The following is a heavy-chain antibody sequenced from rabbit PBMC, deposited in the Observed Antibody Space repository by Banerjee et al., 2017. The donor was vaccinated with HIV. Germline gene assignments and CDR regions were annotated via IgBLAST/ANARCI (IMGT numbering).Heavy chain of an antibody. CDR3: VRSYNGYDYGNL. Sequence: QSLGESGGDLVKPGASLTLTCTASGFSFSSNGMCWVRQAPGKGLEWIGYIGTGGTTYYASWAKGRFTISKTSSTTVTLQMTSLTAADTATYFCVRSYNGYDYGNLWGQGTLVTVS. J-gene: IGHJ4*01. V-gene: IGHV1S40*01. CDR1: GFSFSSNG. CDR2: IGTGGTT. D-gene: IGHD6-1*01.